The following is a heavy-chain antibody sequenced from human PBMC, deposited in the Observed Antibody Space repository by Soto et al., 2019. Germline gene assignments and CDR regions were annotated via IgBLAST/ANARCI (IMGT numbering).Heavy chain of an antibody. CDR2: IYPGDSDT. V-gene: IGHV5-51*01. D-gene: IGHD6-13*01. CDR3: ARHRYSSSWYGISKSYYYYGMDV. J-gene: IGHJ6*02. CDR1: GYSFTSYW. Sequence: GESLKISCKGSGYSFTSYWIGWVRQMPGKGLEWMGIIYPGDSDTRYSPSFQGQVTISADKSISTAYLQWSSLKASDTAMYYCARHRYSSSWYGISKSYYYYGMDVWGQGTTVTVSS.